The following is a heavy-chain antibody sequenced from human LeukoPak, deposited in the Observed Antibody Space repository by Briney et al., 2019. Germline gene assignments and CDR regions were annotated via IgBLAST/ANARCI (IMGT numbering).Heavy chain of an antibody. J-gene: IGHJ4*02. CDR2: IYHSGST. Sequence: SETLSLTCAVYGGSFSGYYWSWVRQPPGKGLEWIGEIYHSGSTNYNPSLKSRVTISVDKSKNQFSLKLSSVTAADTAVYYCARLRFLEWPKGLHSFDYWGQGTLVTVPS. CDR1: GGSFSGYY. V-gene: IGHV4-34*01. CDR3: ARLRFLEWPKGLHSFDY. D-gene: IGHD3-3*01.